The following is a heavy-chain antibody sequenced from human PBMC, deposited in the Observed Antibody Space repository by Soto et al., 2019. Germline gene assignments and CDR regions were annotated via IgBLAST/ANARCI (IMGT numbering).Heavy chain of an antibody. V-gene: IGHV4-59*01. CDR2: IYYIGST. CDR1: GGSISNYY. D-gene: IGHD2-2*01. CDR3: ARAGGYCTSASCYGGDYGMDV. Sequence: QVQLQESGPGLVKPSETLSLTCTVSGGSISNYYWSWIRQSPGKGLEWIGYIYYIGSTKYNPSLKSRVTISRDTSKNQFSLRLSSVTAADTAMYYCARAGGYCTSASCYGGDYGMDVWGQGTTVTVSS. J-gene: IGHJ6*02.